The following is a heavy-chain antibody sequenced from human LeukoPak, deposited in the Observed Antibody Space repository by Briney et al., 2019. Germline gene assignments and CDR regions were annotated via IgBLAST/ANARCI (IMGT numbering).Heavy chain of an antibody. Sequence: SLRLSCAASGFTFSTYGMYWVRQPPGKGLESVAVISHDGSKTYYADSVRGRFTISRDNSKNTLYLQLHILGAEDTAVYYCARLPPSVFGAGTGDLDYWGEGTLVTVSS. CDR1: GFTFSTYG. J-gene: IGHJ4*02. CDR2: ISHDGSKT. D-gene: IGHD7-27*01. V-gene: IGHV3-30*03. CDR3: ARLPPSVFGAGTGDLDY.